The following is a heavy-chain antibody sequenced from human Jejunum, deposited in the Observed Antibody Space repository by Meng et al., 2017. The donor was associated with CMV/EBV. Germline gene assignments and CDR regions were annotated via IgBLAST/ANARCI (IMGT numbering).Heavy chain of an antibody. J-gene: IGHJ4*02. CDR2: INHIANT. CDR1: GVSFNIYY. Sequence: AVYGVSFNIYYWSWIRQPPGKGLAWLGQINHIANTTYNPSLKSRLTISVDTSKNQFPLNLTSVTAADTAVYYCARGGPHQSGFDFWGQGTLVTVSS. V-gene: IGHV4-34*01. D-gene: IGHD3-10*01. CDR3: ARGGPHQSGFDF.